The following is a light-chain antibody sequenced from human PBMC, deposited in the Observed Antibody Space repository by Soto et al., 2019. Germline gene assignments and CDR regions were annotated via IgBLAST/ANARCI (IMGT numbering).Light chain of an antibody. J-gene: IGLJ1*01. CDR2: EVS. Sequence: SVLTQPPSASGSPGQSVTISCTGTSSNVGGYNYVSWYQQHPGKAPKLMISEVSKRPSGVPDRFSGSKSGNTAFLTVSGLQAEDEADYYCTSYAGTTYVFGTGTKVNAL. CDR1: SSNVGGYNY. CDR3: TSYAGTTYV. V-gene: IGLV2-8*01.